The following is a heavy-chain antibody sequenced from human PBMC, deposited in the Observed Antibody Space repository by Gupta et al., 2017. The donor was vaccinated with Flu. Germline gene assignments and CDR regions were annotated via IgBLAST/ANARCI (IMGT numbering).Heavy chain of an antibody. V-gene: IGHV4-39*01. J-gene: IGHJ4*02. CDR3: ARRSALYSGSSSFDY. Sequence: QLQLQESGPGLVKPSETLSLTCSVSGGSISSSSHYWGWIRQPPGKGLEWIGSIYYIGNTYYNPSLKSRVTISVDTSKNQFSLKLTSVTAADTAVYYCARRSALYSGSSSFDYWGQGTLVTVSS. D-gene: IGHD1-26*01. CDR2: IYYIGNT. CDR1: GGSISSSSHY.